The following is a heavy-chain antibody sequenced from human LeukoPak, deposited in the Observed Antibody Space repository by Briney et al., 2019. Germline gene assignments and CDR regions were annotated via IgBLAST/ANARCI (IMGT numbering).Heavy chain of an antibody. CDR2: IKGRGDGETR. J-gene: IGHJ3*02. Sequence: SGGSLRLSCAASGFTFSIAWISWVRQAPGKGLEWVGRIKGRGDGETRDYAAPVKDRFIISRDDSKNTLYLQMNSLRTEDTAIYYCAAVGEWLSNAFNTWGQGTLVTVSA. V-gene: IGHV3-15*01. CDR3: AAVGEWLSNAFNT. CDR1: GFTFSIAW. D-gene: IGHD3-3*01.